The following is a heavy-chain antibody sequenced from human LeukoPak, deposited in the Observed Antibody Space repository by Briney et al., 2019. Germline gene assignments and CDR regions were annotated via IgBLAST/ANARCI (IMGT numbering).Heavy chain of an antibody. Sequence: SSETLSLTCAVYGGSFSGYYWSWIRQPPGKGLEWIGEINHSGSTNYNPSLKSRVTISVDTSKNQFSLKLSSVTAADTAVYYCVLFRKDIVVVPAARPTSDYWGQGTLVTVSS. CDR1: GGSFSGYY. CDR2: INHSGST. V-gene: IGHV4-34*01. J-gene: IGHJ4*02. CDR3: VLFRKDIVVVPAARPTSDY. D-gene: IGHD2-2*01.